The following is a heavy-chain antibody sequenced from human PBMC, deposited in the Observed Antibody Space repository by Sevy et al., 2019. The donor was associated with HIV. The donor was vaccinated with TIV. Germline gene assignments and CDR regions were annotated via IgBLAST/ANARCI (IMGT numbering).Heavy chain of an antibody. CDR2: IKKDGTDK. J-gene: IGHJ4*02. CDR3: ARSYSSSWYILYYFEY. D-gene: IGHD6-13*01. V-gene: IGHV3-7*01. Sequence: GGSLRLSCIASGFTFSNHWMTWVRQAPGKGLEWVANIKKDGTDKFYVDSVKGRFFISRDNAKNSLFLHMNTLRAEDTAVYYCARSYSSSWYILYYFEYWGQGTPVTVSS. CDR1: GFTFSNHW.